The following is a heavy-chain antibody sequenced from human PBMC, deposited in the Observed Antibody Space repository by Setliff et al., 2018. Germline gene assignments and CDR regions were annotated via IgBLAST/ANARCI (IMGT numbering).Heavy chain of an antibody. D-gene: IGHD2-15*01. CDR3: AKAILGGMYFDY. Sequence: SETLSLTCTVSGGSISSSHYYWDWIRQPPGKGLEWIGSIYFTGSTYYNPSLKSRVTISIDTSKSQFSLNLSSVTAADTAIYYCAKAILGGMYFDYWGQGVLVTVSS. CDR2: IYFTGST. V-gene: IGHV4-39*07. CDR1: GGSISSSHYY. J-gene: IGHJ4*02.